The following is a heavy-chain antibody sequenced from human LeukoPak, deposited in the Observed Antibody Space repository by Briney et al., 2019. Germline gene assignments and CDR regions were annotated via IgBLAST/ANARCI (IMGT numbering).Heavy chain of an antibody. V-gene: IGHV3-11*04. Sequence: GGSLRLSCAASGFTFSDYYMSWIRQTQGKGLEWVSYISSSGSSIYYADSVKGRLTISRDNAKNSLYLQMNSLTVEDTAVYYCARDTPHYYDSSGYYPVDYWGQGTLVTVSS. CDR1: GFTFSDYY. CDR2: ISSSGSSI. D-gene: IGHD3-22*01. CDR3: ARDTPHYYDSSGYYPVDY. J-gene: IGHJ4*02.